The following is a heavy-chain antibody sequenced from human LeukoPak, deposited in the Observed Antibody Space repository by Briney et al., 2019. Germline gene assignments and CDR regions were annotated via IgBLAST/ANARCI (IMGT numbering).Heavy chain of an antibody. CDR1: GFTFSSYS. CDR2: ISGSGDNT. Sequence: GGSLRLSCAASGFTFSSYSMSWVRQAPGKGLEWVSSISGSGDNTCYADSVKDRFSISRDNSKTTVSLQMNSLRAEDTAVYYCAKGRGTAVTSAANYWGQGTLVTVSS. CDR3: AKGRGTAVTSAANY. J-gene: IGHJ4*02. D-gene: IGHD4-17*01. V-gene: IGHV3-23*01.